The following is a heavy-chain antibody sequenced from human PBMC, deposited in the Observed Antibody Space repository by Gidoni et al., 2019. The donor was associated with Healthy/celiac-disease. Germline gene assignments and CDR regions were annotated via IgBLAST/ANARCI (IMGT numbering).Heavy chain of an antibody. CDR3: ARVGSSANDAFDI. CDR1: GFPFSSYS. V-gene: IGHV3-21*01. Sequence: EVQLVESGGGLVKPGGSLRLSCAASGFPFSSYSMNWVRQAPGKGLEWVSSISSRSSYIYYADSVKGRFTISRDNAKNSLYLQMNSLRAEDTAVYYCARVGSSANDAFDIWGQGTMVTVSS. CDR2: ISSRSSYI. J-gene: IGHJ3*02. D-gene: IGHD2-2*01.